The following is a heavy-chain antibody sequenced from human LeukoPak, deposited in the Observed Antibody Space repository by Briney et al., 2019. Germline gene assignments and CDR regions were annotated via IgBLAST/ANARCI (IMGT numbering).Heavy chain of an antibody. CDR2: IYYSGST. CDR3: ARERTTGEFDY. V-gene: IGHV4-39*07. J-gene: IGHJ4*02. CDR1: GGSISSSSYY. Sequence: SETLSLTCTVSGGSISSSSYYWGWIRQPPGKGLEWIGSIYYSGSTYYNPSLKSRVTISVDTSKNQFSLKLSSVTAADTAVYYCARERTTGEFDYWGQGTLVTVSS. D-gene: IGHD1-7*01.